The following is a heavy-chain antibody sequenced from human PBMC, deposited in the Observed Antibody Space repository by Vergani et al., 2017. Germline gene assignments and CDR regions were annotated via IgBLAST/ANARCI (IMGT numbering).Heavy chain of an antibody. J-gene: IGHJ4*02. D-gene: IGHD3-10*01. CDR3: TTAAQDVTRRGMDY. CDR1: GFDFNKAW. V-gene: IGHV3-15*01. CDR2: INSKGNGGTT. Sequence: EVQLVESGGGLVKPGGSLRLSCAASGFDFNKAWMSWVRQAPGKGLEWVGRINSKGNGGTTDFTAPVQGRFTISRDDSKNTLYLQMKSLKTEDTGVYYCTTAAQDVTRRGMDYWGQGTLVIVSP.